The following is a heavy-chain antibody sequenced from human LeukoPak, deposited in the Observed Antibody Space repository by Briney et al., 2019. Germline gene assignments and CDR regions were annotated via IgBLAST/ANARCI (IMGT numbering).Heavy chain of an antibody. J-gene: IGHJ5*02. CDR1: GGSFSGYY. Sequence: SETLSLTCAVYGGSFSGYYWSWIRQPPGKGLDWIGEINHSGSTNYNPSLKSRVTISVDTSKNQFSLKLSSVTAADTAVYYCARGYYDFWSGLSGIWFDPWGQGTLVTVSS. V-gene: IGHV4-34*01. D-gene: IGHD3-3*01. CDR3: ARGYYDFWSGLSGIWFDP. CDR2: INHSGST.